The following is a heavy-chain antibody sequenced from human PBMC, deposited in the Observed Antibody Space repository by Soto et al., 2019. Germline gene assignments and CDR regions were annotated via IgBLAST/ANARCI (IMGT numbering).Heavy chain of an antibody. V-gene: IGHV4-30-4*01. CDR3: ARSQYYDSGLPDP. CDR2: IYYSGST. D-gene: IGHD3-22*01. CDR1: GGSISSGDYY. Sequence: SETLSLTCTVSGGSISSGDYYWSWIRQPPGKGLEWIGYIYYSGSTYYNPSLKSRVTISIDTSKNQFSLKLSSVTAADTAVYYCARSQYYDSGLPDPWGQGTLVTVSS. J-gene: IGHJ5*02.